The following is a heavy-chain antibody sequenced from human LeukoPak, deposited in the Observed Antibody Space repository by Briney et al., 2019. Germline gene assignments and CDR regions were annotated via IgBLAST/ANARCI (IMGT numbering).Heavy chain of an antibody. CDR2: FSGSGGDI. V-gene: IGHV3-11*01. CDR1: GFTFSNYY. J-gene: IGHJ4*02. Sequence: GGSLRLSCAASGFTFSNYYMSWLRQTPGKGLEWLSYFSGSGGDIHYADSVKGRFTISRDNAKNSLYLQMNSLRAEDTAMYYCARDIRAVGVTLYFDYWGQGILVTVTS. CDR3: ARDIRAVGVTLYFDY. D-gene: IGHD1-26*01.